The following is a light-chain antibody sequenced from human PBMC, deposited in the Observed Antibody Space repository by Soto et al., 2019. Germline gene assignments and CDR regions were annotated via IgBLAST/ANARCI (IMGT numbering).Light chain of an antibody. CDR3: QSYDSSLSGSYV. Sequence: QLVLTQPPSVSGAPGQRVTISCTGSSLNIGAGYDVHWYQQLPGTAPKLLIYGNSNRPSGVPDRFSGSKSGTSASLAITGLQDEDEADYYCQSYDSSLSGSYVFGTGTKLTVL. CDR2: GNS. V-gene: IGLV1-40*01. J-gene: IGLJ1*01. CDR1: SLNIGAGYD.